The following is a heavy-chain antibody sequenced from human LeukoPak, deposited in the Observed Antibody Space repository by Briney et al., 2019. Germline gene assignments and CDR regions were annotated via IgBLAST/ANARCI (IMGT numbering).Heavy chain of an antibody. Sequence: GGSLRLSCSASGFTFSGYAMHWVRQAPGKGLEYVSAISSNGGSTYYADSVKGRFTISRDNSRNTLHLQMSRLRVEDTAVYYCVKDSSSGSYFDYWGQGTLVTVSS. D-gene: IGHD3-10*01. CDR1: GFTFSGYA. CDR3: VKDSSSGSYFDY. V-gene: IGHV3-64D*06. J-gene: IGHJ4*02. CDR2: ISSNGGST.